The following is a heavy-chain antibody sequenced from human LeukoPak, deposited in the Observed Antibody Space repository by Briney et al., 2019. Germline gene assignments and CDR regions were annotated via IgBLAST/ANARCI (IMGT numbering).Heavy chain of an antibody. J-gene: IGHJ4*02. CDR3: AKENSGYGPHFDY. CDR2: IKQDGSEK. D-gene: IGHD5-12*01. CDR1: GFTFSSYG. V-gene: IGHV3-7*01. Sequence: TGGSLRLSCAASGFTFSSYGMHWVRQAPGKGLEWVANIKQDGSEKYYVDSVKGRFTISRDNAKNSLYLQMNSLRAEDTAVYYCAKENSGYGPHFDYWGQGTLVTVSS.